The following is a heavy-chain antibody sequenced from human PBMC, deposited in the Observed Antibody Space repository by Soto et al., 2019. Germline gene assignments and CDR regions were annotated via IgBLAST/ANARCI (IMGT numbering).Heavy chain of an antibody. Sequence: GGSLRLSCAASGFTFSSYGMHWVRQAPGKGLEWVAVISYDGSNKYYADSVKGRFTISRDNSKNTLYLQMNSLRAEDTAVYYCAKGEAARLDYWGQGTLVTVSS. D-gene: IGHD6-6*01. V-gene: IGHV3-30*18. J-gene: IGHJ4*02. CDR2: ISYDGSNK. CDR3: AKGEAARLDY. CDR1: GFTFSSYG.